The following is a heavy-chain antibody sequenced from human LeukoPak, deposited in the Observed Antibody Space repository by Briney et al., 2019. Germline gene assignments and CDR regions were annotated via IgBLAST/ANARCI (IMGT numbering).Heavy chain of an antibody. CDR2: ISYDGSNK. V-gene: IGHV3-30-3*01. CDR1: GFTFSSYA. J-gene: IGHJ6*02. D-gene: IGHD6-19*01. Sequence: GGSLRLSCAASGFTFSSYAMHWVRQAPGKGLEWVAVISYDGSNKYYADSVKGRFTISRDNSKNTLYLQMNSLRAEDTAVYYCARERYSSLHGMDVWGQGTTVTVSS. CDR3: ARERYSSLHGMDV.